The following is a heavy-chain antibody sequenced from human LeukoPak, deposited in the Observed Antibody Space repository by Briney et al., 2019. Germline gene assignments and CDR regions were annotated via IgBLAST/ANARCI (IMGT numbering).Heavy chain of an antibody. J-gene: IGHJ4*02. CDR2: IYYSGST. D-gene: IGHD3-10*01. CDR1: GGSISSYY. Sequence: PSETLSLTCTVSGGSISSYYWSWIRQPPGKGLEWIGYIYYSGSTNYNPSLKSRVTISVDTSKNQFSLKLSSVTDADTAVYYCASNYYGSGSLDYWGQGNLVTVSS. CDR3: ASNYYGSGSLDY. V-gene: IGHV4-59*08.